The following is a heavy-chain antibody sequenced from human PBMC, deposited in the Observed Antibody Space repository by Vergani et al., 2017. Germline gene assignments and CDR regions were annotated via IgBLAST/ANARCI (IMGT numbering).Heavy chain of an antibody. CDR1: GGSISSGGYY. Sequence: QVQLQESGPGLVKPSQTLSLTCTVSGGSISSGGYYWSWIRQHPGKGLEWIGYIYYSGSTYYNPSLKSLVTISVDTSKNQFSLKLSSVTAADTAVYYCARTMVRGQVLFDYWGQGTLVTVSS. D-gene: IGHD3-10*01. CDR3: ARTMVRGQVLFDY. J-gene: IGHJ4*02. V-gene: IGHV4-31*01. CDR2: IYYSGST.